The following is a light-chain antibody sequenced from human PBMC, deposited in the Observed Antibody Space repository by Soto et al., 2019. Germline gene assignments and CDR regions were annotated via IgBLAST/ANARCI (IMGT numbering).Light chain of an antibody. CDR1: QSVSPSS. J-gene: IGKJ1*01. CDR2: GAS. V-gene: IGKV3-20*01. CDR3: QQYGSSPWT. Sequence: EVLLTQSPGTLSLSPGERATLSCRASQSVSPSSLAWYQQKPGQAPRLLIYGASSRATGIPDRFSGSGSGTDFTLTISRLEPEDFAVYYCQQYGSSPWTFGQGTKVAIK.